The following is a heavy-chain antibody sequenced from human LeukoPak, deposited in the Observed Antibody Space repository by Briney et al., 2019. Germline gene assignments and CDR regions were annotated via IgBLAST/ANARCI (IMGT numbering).Heavy chain of an antibody. V-gene: IGHV3-33*01. D-gene: IGHD5-12*01. J-gene: IGHJ4*02. CDR3: ARAYSRESGYDFVFEN. CDR1: GFXFSNYG. CDR2: IRFDGSTK. Sequence: GRSLRLSCAASGFXFSNYGVHWVRQAPGKGLEWVAVIRFDGSTKYYADSVRGRFTISRDNSKNTVYLEMNSLRAEDTAVYYCARAYSRESGYDFVFENWGQGTLVTVSS.